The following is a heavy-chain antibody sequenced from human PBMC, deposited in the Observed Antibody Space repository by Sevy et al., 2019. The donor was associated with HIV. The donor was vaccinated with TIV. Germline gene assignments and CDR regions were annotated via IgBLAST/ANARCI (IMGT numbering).Heavy chain of an antibody. CDR2: IYISGST. CDR1: GGSISDYY. D-gene: IGHD2-15*01. CDR3: ARGPQSCNSVSCYSALS. J-gene: IGHJ4*02. Sequence: SETLSLTCTVSGGSISDYYWTWIRQPAGKGLEWLGRIYISGSTEYNPSLKSRVSMSLDTSKNPFSLKLTPLTAADTAVYYCARGPQSCNSVSCYSALSWGQGILVTVSS. V-gene: IGHV4-4*07.